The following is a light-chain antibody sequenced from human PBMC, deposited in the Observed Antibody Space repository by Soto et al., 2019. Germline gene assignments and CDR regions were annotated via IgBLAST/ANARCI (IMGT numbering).Light chain of an antibody. J-gene: IGKJ4*01. V-gene: IGKV3-20*01. Sequence: EIVLTQSPGTLSLSPGERATLSCRASQSVSSSYLAWYQQKPGQAPRLLIYGASSRATGIPDGFSGSGSGKDFTLTISRLEPEDFAVYYCQQYGSSPPLTFGGGTKVDIK. CDR2: GAS. CDR1: QSVSSSY. CDR3: QQYGSSPPLT.